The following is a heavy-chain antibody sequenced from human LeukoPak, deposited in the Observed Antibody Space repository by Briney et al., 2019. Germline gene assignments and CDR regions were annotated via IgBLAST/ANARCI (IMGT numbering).Heavy chain of an antibody. CDR2: INHSGST. Sequence: SETLSLTCAVYGGSFSGYYWSWIRQPPGKGLEWIGEINHSGSTNYNPSLESRVTIPVDTSQNHFSLEISHLTAADTAVYYCARATRWFDPWGQGTLVSVSS. CDR1: GGSFSGYY. V-gene: IGHV4-34*01. J-gene: IGHJ5*02. CDR3: ARATRWFDP.